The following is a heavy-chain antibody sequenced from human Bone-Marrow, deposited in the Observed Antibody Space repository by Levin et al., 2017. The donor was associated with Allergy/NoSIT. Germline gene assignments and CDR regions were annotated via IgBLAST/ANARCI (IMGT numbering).Heavy chain of an antibody. CDR1: GYTFTSYD. CDR3: ARGSGWYVGYWFDP. CDR2: MNPNSGNT. D-gene: IGHD6-19*01. V-gene: IGHV1-8*01. Sequence: ASVKVSCKASGYTFTSYDINWVRQATGQGLEWMGWMNPNSGNTGYAQKFQGRVTMTRNTSISTAYMELSSLRSEDTAVYYCARGSGWYVGYWFDPWGQGTLVTVSS. J-gene: IGHJ5*02.